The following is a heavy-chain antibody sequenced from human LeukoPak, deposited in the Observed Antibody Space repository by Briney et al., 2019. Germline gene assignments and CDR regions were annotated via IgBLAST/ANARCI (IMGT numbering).Heavy chain of an antibody. V-gene: IGHV3-7*04. J-gene: IGHJ4*02. CDR3: ATADWFSFDF. CDR1: GFTFSSYW. D-gene: IGHD3-9*01. Sequence: PGGSLRLSCAASGFTFSSYWMSWVRQAPGKGLEWVATIKNDGSEKNYEDSVKGRFTISRDNAKNSLYLQMSGLGAEDTAVYFCATADWFSFDFWGQGTLVTVSS. CDR2: IKNDGSEK.